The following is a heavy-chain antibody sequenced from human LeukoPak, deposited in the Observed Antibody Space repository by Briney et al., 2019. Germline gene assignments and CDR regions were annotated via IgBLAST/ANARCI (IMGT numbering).Heavy chain of an antibody. V-gene: IGHV4-34*01. CDR2: INHSGST. CDR3: ASRSGEYVFDY. D-gene: IGHD3-10*01. Sequence: PSETLSLTCAVYGGSFSGYYWSWIRQPPGKGLEWIGEINHSGSTNYNPSLKSRVTISVDTSKNQFSLKLSSVTAADTAVYYCASRSGEYVFDYWGQETLVTVPS. CDR1: GGSFSGYY. J-gene: IGHJ4*02.